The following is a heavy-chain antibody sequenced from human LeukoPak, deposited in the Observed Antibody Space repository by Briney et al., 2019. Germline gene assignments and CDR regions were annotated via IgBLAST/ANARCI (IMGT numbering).Heavy chain of an antibody. CDR3: ANKVYCSRNSCHPAGY. V-gene: IGHV4-30-4*01. D-gene: IGHD2-2*01. Sequence: KTSETLSLTCTVSGGSMSSGDYYWSWIRQPPGKGLEWIGYIYYSGSTYYNPSLKSRVTISVDTSKNQFSLKLSSVTAADTAVYYCANKVYCSRNSCHPAGYWGQGMLVTVSS. J-gene: IGHJ4*02. CDR1: GGSMSSGDYY. CDR2: IYYSGST.